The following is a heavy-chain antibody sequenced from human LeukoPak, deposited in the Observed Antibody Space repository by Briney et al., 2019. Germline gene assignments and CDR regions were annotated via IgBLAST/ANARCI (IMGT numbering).Heavy chain of an antibody. D-gene: IGHD6-13*01. V-gene: IGHV4-39*07. Sequence: SETLSLTCTVSGGSISSSSYYWGWIRQPPAKGLEWIGSIYYSGSTYYHPSLKSRVNISVDTSKNQFSLKLSSVTAADTAVYYCARGADSSSWLFDYWGQGTLVTVSS. CDR2: IYYSGST. CDR3: ARGADSSSWLFDY. CDR1: GGSISSSSYY. J-gene: IGHJ4*02.